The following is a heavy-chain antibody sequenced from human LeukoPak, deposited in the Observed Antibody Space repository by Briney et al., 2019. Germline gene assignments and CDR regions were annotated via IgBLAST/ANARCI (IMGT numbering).Heavy chain of an antibody. CDR3: ARGMYGDLNYFDY. V-gene: IGHV4-39*01. D-gene: IGHD4-17*01. Sequence: KASETLSLTCTVSGGSISSSSYYWGWIRQPPGKGLEWIGSIYYSGSTYYNPSLKSRVTISVDTSKNQFSLKLSSVTAADTAVYYCARGMYGDLNYFDYWGQGTLVTVSS. J-gene: IGHJ4*02. CDR2: IYYSGST. CDR1: GGSISSSSYY.